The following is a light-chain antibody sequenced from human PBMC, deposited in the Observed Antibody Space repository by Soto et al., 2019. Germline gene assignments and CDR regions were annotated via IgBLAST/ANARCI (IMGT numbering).Light chain of an antibody. J-gene: IGKJ1*01. V-gene: IGKV3-11*01. CDR2: DAS. CDR1: QSVSSY. CDR3: QQRSNWPRT. Sequence: ELVLTQSPATLSLSPGERATLSRRASQSVSSYLAWYQQKPGQAPRLLIYDASNRATGIPARFSGSGSGTDLTNTISGLEPEDCEVYYGQQRSNWPRTFGQGTKVDIK.